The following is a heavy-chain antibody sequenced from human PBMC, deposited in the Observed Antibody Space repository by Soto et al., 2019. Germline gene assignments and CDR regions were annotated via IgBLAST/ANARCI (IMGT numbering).Heavy chain of an antibody. J-gene: IGHJ4*02. CDR1: GFTFSSYE. V-gene: IGHV3-48*03. D-gene: IGHD6-6*01. CDR2: ISSSGSTI. Sequence: GGSLRLSCAASGFTFSSYEMNWVRQAPGKGLEWVSYISSSGSTIYYADSVKGRFTISRDNAKNSLYLQMNSLRAEDTAVYYCARDRPHSSSSFDYWGQGTLVTVSS. CDR3: ARDRPHSSSSFDY.